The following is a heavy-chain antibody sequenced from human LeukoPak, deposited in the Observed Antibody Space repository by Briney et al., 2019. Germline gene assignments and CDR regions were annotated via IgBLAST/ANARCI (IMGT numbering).Heavy chain of an antibody. V-gene: IGHV3-23*01. CDR2: ISGSGGNT. CDR3: AKDSEATITPLSAFDI. Sequence: GGSLRLSCAASGFSFRNYAISWVRQAPGKGLEWVSSISGSGGNTYSADSVKGRFTISRENSNNTLYLQMNSLRADDTAMYYCAKDSEATITPLSAFDIWGQGTMVTVSS. J-gene: IGHJ3*02. D-gene: IGHD4-23*01. CDR1: GFSFRNYA.